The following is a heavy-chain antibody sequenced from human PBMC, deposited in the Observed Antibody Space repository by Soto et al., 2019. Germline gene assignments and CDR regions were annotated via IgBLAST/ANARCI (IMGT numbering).Heavy chain of an antibody. CDR1: GFTLTSYT. J-gene: IGHJ4*02. Sequence: PGGSLRLSCAASGFTLTSYTMNWVRQAPGKGLEWVSSISSSSDYIYYADSMKGRVTISRDNAKNSLFLDMNSLTGEDTAVYYCARARVYATGPLDFWGQGTLVTVSS. V-gene: IGHV3-21*06. CDR2: ISSSSDYI. D-gene: IGHD6-13*01. CDR3: ARARVYATGPLDF.